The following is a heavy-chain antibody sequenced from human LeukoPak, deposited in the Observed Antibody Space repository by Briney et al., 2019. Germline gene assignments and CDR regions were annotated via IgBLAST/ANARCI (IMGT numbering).Heavy chain of an antibody. CDR1: GFTFSDYY. CDR2: ISDSGSTI. V-gene: IGHV3-11*01. J-gene: IGHJ4*02. D-gene: IGHD4-11*01. CDR3: ARGYSNYYFDY. Sequence: GGPLRLSCTASGFTFSDYYMSWIRQAPGKGLEWISYISDSGSTIYYADSVKGRFAVSRDNAKNSLYLQMNSLRADDTAVYYCARGYSNYYFDYWGQGTLVTVSS.